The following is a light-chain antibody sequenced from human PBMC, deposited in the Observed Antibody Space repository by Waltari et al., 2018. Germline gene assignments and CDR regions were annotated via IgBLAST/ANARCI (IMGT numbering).Light chain of an antibody. V-gene: IGLV2-23*02. Sequence: QSVLTHPAILSRSPGHLTTISCTGTRAAVDTYHLFSWYQHHPDKPPKLMIYEVTKRPSGVSNRFSGSKSDNTASLTISGLQAEDEADYYCCSYAGGGTYVFGPGTKVTVL. CDR1: RAAVDTYHL. CDR2: EVT. J-gene: IGLJ1*01. CDR3: CSYAGGGTYV.